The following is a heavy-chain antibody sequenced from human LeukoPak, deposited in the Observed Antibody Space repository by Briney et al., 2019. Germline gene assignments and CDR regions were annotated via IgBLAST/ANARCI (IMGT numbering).Heavy chain of an antibody. CDR3: TRKGSQWDFLVDY. J-gene: IGHJ4*02. D-gene: IGHD2/OR15-2a*01. V-gene: IGHV3-21*01. CDR2: ISSSSSYI. Sequence: GGSLRLSCAASGFTFSSYSMNWVRQAPGKGLEWVSSISSSSSYIYYADSVKGRFTISRDNAKNSLYLQMDSLTAEDTAVYYCTRKGSQWDFLVDYWGQGTRVAVSP. CDR1: GFTFSSYS.